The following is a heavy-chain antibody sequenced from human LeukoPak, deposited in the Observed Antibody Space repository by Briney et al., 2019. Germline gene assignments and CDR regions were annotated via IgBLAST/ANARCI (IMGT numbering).Heavy chain of an antibody. CDR3: ATSTRGQWLAY. CDR2: FYPEDGET. V-gene: IGHV1-24*01. D-gene: IGHD6-19*01. CDR1: GYTLTELS. Sequence: GSVRVSCKVSGYTLTELSMHWVRQAPGKGLEWMGGFYPEDGETIYAQKFKGRVTITEDTSTDTAYMELSSLRSEDTAVYYCATSTRGQWLAYWGQGTLVTVSS. J-gene: IGHJ4*02.